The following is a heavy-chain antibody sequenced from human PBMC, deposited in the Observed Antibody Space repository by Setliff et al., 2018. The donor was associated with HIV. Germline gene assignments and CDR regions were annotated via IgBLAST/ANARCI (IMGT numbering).Heavy chain of an antibody. CDR2: ISSRGGHTI. V-gene: IGHV3-21*01. J-gene: IGHJ6*03. CDR1: GFNFISYT. CDR3: ARTSVDASMPFYYYYYMDV. Sequence: GGSLRLSCAASGFNFISYTMNWVRQAPGKGLEWVASISSRGGHTIYYADSVKGRFTISRDNANNSLFLQMNSLRADETAVYYCARTSVDASMPFYYYYYMDVWGKGTTVTVSS. D-gene: IGHD5-12*01.